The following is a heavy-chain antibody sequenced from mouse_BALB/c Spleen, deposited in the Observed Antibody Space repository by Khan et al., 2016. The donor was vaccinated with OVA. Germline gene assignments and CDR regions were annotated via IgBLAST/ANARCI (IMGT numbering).Heavy chain of an antibody. D-gene: IGHD2-1*01. J-gene: IGHJ4*01. V-gene: IGHV1-4*01. Sequence: QVQLQQSGPELAKPGASVKMSCKTSGYTFTSNTKHWVKQRPGQGMEWIGYINTHSDYTNYSQKFKDQATLTADISSSTAYMQLSTLTSDDTAVYYCTRRNPAYAIDFWGQGTSVTVSS. CDR2: INTHSDYT. CDR1: GYTFTSNT. CDR3: TRRNPAYAIDF.